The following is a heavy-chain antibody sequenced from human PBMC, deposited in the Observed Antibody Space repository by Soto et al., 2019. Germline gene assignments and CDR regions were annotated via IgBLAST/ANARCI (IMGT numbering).Heavy chain of an antibody. J-gene: IGHJ4*02. CDR3: AHSRYSRSSFDY. CDR2: IYWDDDK. CDR1: GFSPTSNDVG. D-gene: IGHD6-6*01. Sequence: GPTLVNPTQTLTLTCTFSGFSPTSNDVGVGWIRQPPGKALEWLALIYWDDDKRYSPSLKSRLTITKDTSKNQVVLRMTNMDPVDTATYYCAHSRYSRSSFDYWGQGTLVTVSS. V-gene: IGHV2-5*02.